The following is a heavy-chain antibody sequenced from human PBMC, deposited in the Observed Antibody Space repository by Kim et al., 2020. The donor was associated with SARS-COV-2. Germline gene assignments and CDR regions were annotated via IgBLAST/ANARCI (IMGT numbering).Heavy chain of an antibody. J-gene: IGHJ5*02. Sequence: SETLSLTCTVSGGSISSGGYYWSWIRQHPGKGLEWIGYIYYSGSTYYNPSLKSRVTISVDTSKNQFSLKLSSVTAADTAVYYCARDEPRGGSGYDPGSWFDPWGQGTLVTVSS. CDR1: GGSISSGGYY. D-gene: IGHD5-12*01. CDR3: ARDEPRGGSGYDPGSWFDP. CDR2: IYYSGST. V-gene: IGHV4-31*03.